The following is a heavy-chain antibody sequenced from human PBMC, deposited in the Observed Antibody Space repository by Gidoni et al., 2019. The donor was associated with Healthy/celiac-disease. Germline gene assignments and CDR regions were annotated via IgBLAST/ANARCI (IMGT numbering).Heavy chain of an antibody. CDR3: TTAYESITIFGVVPYNDY. D-gene: IGHD3-3*01. J-gene: IGHJ4*02. CDR1: GFTFSNAW. V-gene: IGHV3-15*01. CDR2: IKSKTDGGTT. Sequence: EVQLVESGGGLVKPGGSLRLSCAASGFTFSNAWMSWVRQAPGKGLEWVGRIKSKTDGGTTDYAAPVKGRFTISRDDSKNTLYLQMNSLKTEDTAVYYCTTAYESITIFGVVPYNDYWGQGTLVTVSS.